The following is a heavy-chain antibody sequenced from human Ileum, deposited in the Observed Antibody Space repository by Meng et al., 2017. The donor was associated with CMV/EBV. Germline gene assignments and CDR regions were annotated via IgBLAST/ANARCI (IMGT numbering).Heavy chain of an antibody. CDR3: ARSRAYWYFDL. V-gene: IGHV4-34*01. J-gene: IGHJ2*01. CDR2: ISHSGIT. CDR1: GGSFSDYY. Sequence: QEQLQQWGAGLLKPSETLSLTCAVYGGSFSDYYWSWIRQPPGKGLEWIGEISHSGITNYNPSLKSRVTISIDTSKKQFSLKLSSVTAADTAVYYCARSRAYWYFDLWGRGTLVPRLL.